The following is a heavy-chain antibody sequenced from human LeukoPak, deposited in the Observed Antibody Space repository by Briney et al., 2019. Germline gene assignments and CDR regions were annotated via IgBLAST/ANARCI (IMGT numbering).Heavy chain of an antibody. CDR3: ARVIELRYGYYYYYMDV. CDR1: GYTFTSYY. CDR2: INPSGGST. V-gene: IGHV1-46*01. D-gene: IGHD1-1*01. Sequence: ASVKVSCKASGYTFTSYYMHWVRQAPGQGLEWMGIINPSGGSTSYAQKFQGRVTMTRDTSTSTVYMELRSLRSDDTAVYYCARVIELRYGYYYYYMDVWGKGTTVTVSS. J-gene: IGHJ6*03.